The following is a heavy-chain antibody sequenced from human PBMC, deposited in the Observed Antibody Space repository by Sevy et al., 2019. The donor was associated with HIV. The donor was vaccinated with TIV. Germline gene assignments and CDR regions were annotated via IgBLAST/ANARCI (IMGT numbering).Heavy chain of an antibody. J-gene: IGHJ6*02. D-gene: IGHD2-2*01. CDR2: IKQDGSEK. Sequence: GGSLRLSCVASGFTFSSYWMTWVRQAPGKGLEWVANIKQDGSEKYYGDSVKGRFTISRDNAKKSLYLEGTGLRDEDTAVYYCARESGYYCSGTSYSSYVKEYSYGMDVWGQGTTVTVSS. CDR3: ARESGYYCSGTSYSSYVKEYSYGMDV. CDR1: GFTFSSYW. V-gene: IGHV3-7*03.